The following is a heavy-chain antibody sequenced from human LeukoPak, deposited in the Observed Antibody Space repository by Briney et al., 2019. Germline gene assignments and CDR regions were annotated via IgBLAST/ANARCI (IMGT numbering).Heavy chain of an antibody. Sequence: PGGSLRLSCAASAFSLNAYNMNWVRQAPGKGLEWVANIKEDGSEKDYVDSVKGRFNISRDNAKNSLYLQMSSLRAEDTAVYFCARDRIGGEEYWGQGTLVTVSS. CDR3: ARDRIGGEEY. D-gene: IGHD3-16*01. CDR2: IKEDGSEK. V-gene: IGHV3-7*01. J-gene: IGHJ4*02. CDR1: AFSLNAYN.